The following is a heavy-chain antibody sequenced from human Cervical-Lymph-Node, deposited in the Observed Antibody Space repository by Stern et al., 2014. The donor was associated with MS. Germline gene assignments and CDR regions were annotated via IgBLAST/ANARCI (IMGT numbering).Heavy chain of an antibody. CDR3: MGVGDAMDV. J-gene: IGHJ6*02. V-gene: IGHV3-30*03. Sequence: VQLVESRGGVVQPGRSLRLSWAASGFSISSLGMHWVRQAPGKGLEWAAVISFVGSNKKHGDAVKGRFSISSDNSNNTMYLQMNSLRPEDTAVYYCMGVGDAMDVWGQGTTVIVS. CDR2: ISFVGSNK. CDR1: GFSISSLG.